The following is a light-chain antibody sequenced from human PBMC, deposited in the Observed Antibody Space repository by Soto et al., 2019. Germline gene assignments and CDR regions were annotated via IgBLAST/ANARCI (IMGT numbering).Light chain of an antibody. CDR2: AAS. CDR3: QQRYSTLDS. CDR1: QSISSY. V-gene: IGKV1-39*01. J-gene: IGKJ2*03. Sequence: DIQLTQSPSSLSASVGDRVTITCRASQSISSYLYWYQKKPGKAPKLVIYAASILQSGVPSRFTCSESWTDFTLTISSLQPDDFATYYCQQRYSTLDSCGQGTKLEI.